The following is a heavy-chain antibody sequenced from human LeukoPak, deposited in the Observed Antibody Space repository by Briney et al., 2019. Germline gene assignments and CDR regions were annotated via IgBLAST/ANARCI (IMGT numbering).Heavy chain of an antibody. CDR2: IYPGDSDT. CDR1: GYSFNTYW. Sequence: GESLKISCKGSGYSFNTYWIGWVRQMPGKGLEWMGIIYPGDSDTRYSSSFQGQVTISADKSISTAYLQWSSLKASDTAMYYCARRKDRSSWHDVFDIWGQGTMVTVS. V-gene: IGHV5-51*01. CDR3: ARRKDRSSWHDVFDI. J-gene: IGHJ3*02. D-gene: IGHD6-13*01.